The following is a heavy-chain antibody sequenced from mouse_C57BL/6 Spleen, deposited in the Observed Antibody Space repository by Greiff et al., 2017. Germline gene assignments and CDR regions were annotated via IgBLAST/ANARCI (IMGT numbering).Heavy chain of an antibody. V-gene: IGHV1-52*01. CDR1: GYTFTSYW. Sequence: QVQLQQPGAELVRPGSSVKLSCKASGYTFTSYWMHWVKQRPIQGLEWIGNIDPSDSETHYNQKFKDKATLTVDKSSSTAYMQLSSLTSEGSAVYYCARVHYGSSLYWYFDVWGTGTTVTVSS. CDR2: IDPSDSET. J-gene: IGHJ1*03. CDR3: ARVHYGSSLYWYFDV. D-gene: IGHD1-1*01.